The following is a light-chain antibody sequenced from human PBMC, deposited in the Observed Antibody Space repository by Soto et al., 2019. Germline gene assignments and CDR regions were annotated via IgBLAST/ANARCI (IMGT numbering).Light chain of an antibody. CDR1: SSNIGAGYD. J-gene: IGLJ1*01. Sequence: QSVLTQPPSVYGATRQRVTISCTGSSSNIGAGYDVHWYQQLPGTAPKLLIYGNSNRPSGVPDRFSGSKSGTSASLAITGLQAEDEADYYCQSYDSSLSEVFGTGTKVTVL. CDR3: QSYDSSLSEV. V-gene: IGLV1-40*01. CDR2: GNS.